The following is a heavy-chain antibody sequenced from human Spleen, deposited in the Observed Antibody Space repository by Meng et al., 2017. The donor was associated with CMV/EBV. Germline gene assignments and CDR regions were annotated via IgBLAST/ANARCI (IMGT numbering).Heavy chain of an antibody. CDR2: IYSGGSST. D-gene: IGHD3-22*01. J-gene: IGHJ6*02. CDR3: AKDITYHSSGSSYYFYYGMDV. CDR1: GFTFSSYA. V-gene: IGHV3-23*03. Sequence: GESLKISCAASGFTFSSYAMSWVRQAPGKGLEWVSLIYSGGSSTYYADSVKGRFTISRDNSKNTLNLQMNSLRTEDTALYYCAKDITYHSSGSSYYFYYGMDVWGQGTTVTVSS.